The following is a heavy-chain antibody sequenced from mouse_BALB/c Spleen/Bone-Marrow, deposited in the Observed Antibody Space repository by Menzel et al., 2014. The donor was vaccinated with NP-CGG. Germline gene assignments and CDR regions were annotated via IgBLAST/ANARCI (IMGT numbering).Heavy chain of an antibody. Sequence: EVMLVESGPELVKPGASVKISCKASGYTFTDYNMHWVKQSHGKSLEWIGYIYPYNGGTGYNQKFKSKATLTVDNSSSTAYMELRSLTSEDSAVYYCARLGRDYWGQGTTLTGSS. D-gene: IGHD4-1*01. J-gene: IGHJ2*01. CDR2: IYPYNGGT. CDR3: ARLGRDY. CDR1: GYTFTDYN. V-gene: IGHV1S29*02.